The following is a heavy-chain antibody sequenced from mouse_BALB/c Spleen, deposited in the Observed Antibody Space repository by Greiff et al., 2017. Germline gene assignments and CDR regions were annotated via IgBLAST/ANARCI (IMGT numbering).Heavy chain of an antibody. Sequence: QVQLQQSGPGLVAPSQSLSITCTVSGFSLTSYGVHWVRQPPGKGLEWLGVIWAGGSTNYNSALMSRLSISKDNSKSQVFLKMNSLQTDDTAMYYCAREGQWLRRGYFDVWGAGTTVTVSS. CDR3: AREGQWLRRGYFDV. CDR1: GFSLTSYG. CDR2: IWAGGST. V-gene: IGHV2-9*02. J-gene: IGHJ1*01. D-gene: IGHD2-2*01.